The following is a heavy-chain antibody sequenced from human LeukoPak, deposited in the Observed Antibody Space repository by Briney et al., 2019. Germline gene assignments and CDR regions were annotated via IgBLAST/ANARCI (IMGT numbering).Heavy chain of an antibody. J-gene: IGHJ4*02. CDR3: AKDDGWVQYAN. V-gene: IGHV3-23*01. CDR1: GYSFTSYW. CDR2: IRADGVTT. D-gene: IGHD5-24*01. Sequence: GESLKISCKGSGYSFTSYWIGWVRQMPGKGLEWVSGIRADGVTTYYADSVKGRFTISRDNSKNTLYLQMNSLRAVDTAVYYCAKDDGWVQYANWGQGTLVTVSS.